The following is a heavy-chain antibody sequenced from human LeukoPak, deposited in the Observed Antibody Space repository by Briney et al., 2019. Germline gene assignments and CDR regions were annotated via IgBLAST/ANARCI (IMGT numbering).Heavy chain of an antibody. Sequence: GGSLRLSCAASGFTFSSYTMNWVRQAPGKGLEWVSSISGSGGNTNSADSVKGRFTISRDNAKNSLYLQMNSLRAEDTAVYYCARDKDAAYCGGDCFDYYYYGMDVWGQGTTVTVSS. CDR1: GFTFSSYT. D-gene: IGHD2-21*02. CDR3: ARDKDAAYCGGDCFDYYYYGMDV. J-gene: IGHJ6*02. CDR2: ISGSGGNT. V-gene: IGHV3-21*01.